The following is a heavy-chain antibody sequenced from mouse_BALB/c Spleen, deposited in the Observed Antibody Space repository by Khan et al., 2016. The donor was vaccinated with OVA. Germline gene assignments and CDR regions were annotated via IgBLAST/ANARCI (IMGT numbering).Heavy chain of an antibody. CDR3: ARGRFWHYDGFAY. CDR2: ISTYSGNT. D-gene: IGHD1-2*01. J-gene: IGHJ3*01. Sequence: VELVESGPELVRPGVSVKISCKGSGYTFTDYAMHWVKQSHAKSLEWIGVISTYSGNTNYNQKFKGKATMTVDKSSSTAYMELARLTSEDSAIYYCARGRFWHYDGFAYWGQGTLVTVSA. CDR1: GYTFTDYA. V-gene: IGHV1S137*01.